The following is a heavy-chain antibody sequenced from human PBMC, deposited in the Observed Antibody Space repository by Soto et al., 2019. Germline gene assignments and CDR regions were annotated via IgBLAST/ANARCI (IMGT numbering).Heavy chain of an antibody. V-gene: IGHV3-21*01. CDR1: GFTFSSYG. J-gene: IGHJ6*02. CDR3: ASDLKAMPHGYGMDV. Sequence: GGSLRLFGAACGFTFSSYGINWVRQAPWKGLEWVSSISSSSSYIYYADSVKGRFTISRDNAKNSLYLQMNSLRAEDTSVYYCASDLKAMPHGYGMDVCGQRTTVTVCS. D-gene: IGHD2-2*01. CDR2: ISSSSSYI.